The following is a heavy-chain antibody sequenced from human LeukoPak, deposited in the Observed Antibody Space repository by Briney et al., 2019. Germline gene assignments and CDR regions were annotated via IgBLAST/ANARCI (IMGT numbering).Heavy chain of an antibody. V-gene: IGHV3-48*04. J-gene: IGHJ5*02. D-gene: IGHD1-26*01. Sequence: GGSLRLSCAASGFTFSYYSMHWVRQAPGKGLEWVSYISDSSSSTIYYADSVKGRFTVSRDNAKNSLYLQMSSLRAEDTAVYYCARVVGPTMSVSRFDPWGQGTLVTVSS. CDR1: GFTFSYYS. CDR2: ISDSSSSTI. CDR3: ARVVGPTMSVSRFDP.